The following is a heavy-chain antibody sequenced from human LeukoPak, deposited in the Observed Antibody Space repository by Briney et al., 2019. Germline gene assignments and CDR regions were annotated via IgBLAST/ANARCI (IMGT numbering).Heavy chain of an antibody. CDR1: GGSINNYY. CDR3: ARAAIGSNSEFDY. Sequence: SETLSLTCTVSGGSINNYYWSWIRQPPGKGLEWIGYIYYSGSTDYNPSLKSRVTISIDAAKNQFSLRLRSVTAADTAVYYCARAAIGSNSEFDYWGQGTLVTVSS. D-gene: IGHD4-23*01. J-gene: IGHJ4*02. V-gene: IGHV4-59*01. CDR2: IYYSGST.